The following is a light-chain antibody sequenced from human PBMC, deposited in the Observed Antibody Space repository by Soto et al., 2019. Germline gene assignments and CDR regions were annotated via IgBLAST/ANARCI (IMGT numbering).Light chain of an antibody. CDR3: QQYNNWRT. Sequence: EIMLTQSPATLSVSTGERATLSCRASQSVSNKLAWYQQKPGQAPRLLIYDASTRATGIPARISGSGSGTEFTLTISSLQSEDFAVYYCQQYNNWRTFGQGTKVDI. J-gene: IGKJ1*01. CDR2: DAS. CDR1: QSVSNK. V-gene: IGKV3-15*01.